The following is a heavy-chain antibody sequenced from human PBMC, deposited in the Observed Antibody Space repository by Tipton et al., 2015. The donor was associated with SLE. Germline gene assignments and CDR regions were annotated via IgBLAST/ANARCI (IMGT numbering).Heavy chain of an antibody. V-gene: IGHV4-59*01. D-gene: IGHD6-19*01. CDR1: GGSISSYY. Sequence: TLSLTCTVSGGSISSYYWSWIRQPPGKGLEWIGYIYYSGSTNYNPSLKSRVTISVDTSKNQFSLKLSSVTAADTAVYYCARARLRYSSYFDYWGQGTLVTVSS. CDR3: ARARLRYSSYFDY. J-gene: IGHJ4*02. CDR2: IYYSGST.